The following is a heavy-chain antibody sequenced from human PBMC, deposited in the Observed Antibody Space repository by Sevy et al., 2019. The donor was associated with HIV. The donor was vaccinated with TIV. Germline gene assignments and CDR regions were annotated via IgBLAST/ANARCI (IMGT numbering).Heavy chain of an antibody. CDR1: GFTFSNVW. D-gene: IGHD2-21*01. J-gene: IGHJ4*02. V-gene: IGHV3-15*01. CDR3: TTGGSILQH. Sequence: GGSLRLSCAASGFTFSNVWMSWVRQAPGKGLERVGHIKSRTEGGTPDYAAPVKGRFNISRDDSKSTLYLQMNSLETEDTAVYYCTTGGSILQHWGQGTLVTVSS. CDR2: IKSRTEGGTP.